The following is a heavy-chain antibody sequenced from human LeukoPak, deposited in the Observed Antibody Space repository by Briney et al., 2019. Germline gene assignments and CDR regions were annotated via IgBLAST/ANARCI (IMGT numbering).Heavy chain of an antibody. D-gene: IGHD3-9*01. J-gene: IGHJ4*02. Sequence: GGSLRLSCAASGFTLSSSAMNWVRQAPGKGLEWVSSINNVGSHIYYAGSVKGRFTISRDNTKNSLYLQMNSLRAEDTAVYYCARSRDWYVDNWGQGRLVTVSS. CDR2: INNVGSHI. CDR1: GFTLSSSA. CDR3: ARSRDWYVDN. V-gene: IGHV3-21*01.